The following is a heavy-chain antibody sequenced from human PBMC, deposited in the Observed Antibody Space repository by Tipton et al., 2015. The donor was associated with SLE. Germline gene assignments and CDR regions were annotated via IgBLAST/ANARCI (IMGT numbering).Heavy chain of an antibody. CDR2: IKQDGSEK. Sequence: SLRLSCAASGFTFSSYWMSWVRQAPGKGLEWVANIKQDGSEKYYVDSVKGRFTISRDNSKNTLYLQMNSLRAEDTAVYYCAKDPGYYDRGYYYYMDVWGKGTTVTVSS. CDR3: AKDPGYYDRGYYYYMDV. J-gene: IGHJ6*03. V-gene: IGHV3-7*01. D-gene: IGHD3-22*01. CDR1: GFTFSSYW.